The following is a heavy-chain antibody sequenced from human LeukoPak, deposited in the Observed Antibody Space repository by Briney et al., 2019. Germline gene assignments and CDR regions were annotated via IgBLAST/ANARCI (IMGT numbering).Heavy chain of an antibody. Sequence: PGGSLRLSCAASGFTFSSYWMHWVRQALGKGLVWVSRINSDESSTSYADSVKGRFPISRDNAKNTLYLQMNSLRAEDTAVYYCARSAGTTFDYWGQGTLVTVSS. CDR3: ARSAGTTFDY. J-gene: IGHJ4*02. CDR1: GFTFSSYW. CDR2: INSDESST. V-gene: IGHV3-74*01. D-gene: IGHD1-7*01.